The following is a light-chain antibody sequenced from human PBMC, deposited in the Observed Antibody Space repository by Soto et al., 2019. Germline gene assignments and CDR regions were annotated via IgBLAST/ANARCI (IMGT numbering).Light chain of an antibody. Sequence: EIVLTQSPGTLSLSPGERATLSCRASQSVSTSYLAWYRQRPGQAPRLLIYGASSRATGVPDRFSGSGSGTDFTLTISRREPEDFAVYYCQQYGSTPRTFGQGTKVDIK. CDR3: QQYGSTPRT. J-gene: IGKJ1*01. CDR1: QSVSTSY. V-gene: IGKV3-20*01. CDR2: GAS.